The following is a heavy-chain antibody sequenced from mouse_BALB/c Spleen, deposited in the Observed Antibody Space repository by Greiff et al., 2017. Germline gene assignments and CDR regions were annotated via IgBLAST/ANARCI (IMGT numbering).Heavy chain of an antibody. V-gene: IGHV1-15*01. Sequence: VQLQQSGAELVRPGASVTLSCKASGYTFTDYEMHWVKQTPVHGLEWIGAIDPETGGTAYNQKFKGKATLTADKSSSTAYMELRSLTSEDSAVYYCTRSGDYWGQGTTLTVSS. J-gene: IGHJ2*01. D-gene: IGHD3-1*01. CDR2: IDPETGGT. CDR3: TRSGDY. CDR1: GYTFTDYE.